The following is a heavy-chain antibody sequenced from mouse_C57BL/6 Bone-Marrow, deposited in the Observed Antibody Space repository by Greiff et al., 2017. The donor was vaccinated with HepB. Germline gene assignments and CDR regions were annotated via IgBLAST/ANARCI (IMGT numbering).Heavy chain of an antibody. D-gene: IGHD1-1*01. J-gene: IGHJ2*01. CDR3: TTDYGSSYYFDY. Sequence: EVQLQQSGAELVRPGASVKLSCTASGFNIKDDYMHRVKQRPEQGLEWIGWIDPENGDTEYASKFQGKATITADTSSNTAYLQLSSLTSEDTAVYYCTTDYGSSYYFDYWGQGTTLTVSS. CDR2: IDPENGDT. CDR1: GFNIKDDY. V-gene: IGHV14-4*01.